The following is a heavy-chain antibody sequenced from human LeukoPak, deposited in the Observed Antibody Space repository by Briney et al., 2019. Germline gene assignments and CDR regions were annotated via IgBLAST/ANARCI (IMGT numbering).Heavy chain of an antibody. D-gene: IGHD1-7*01. J-gene: IGHJ3*02. V-gene: IGHV3-30*02. Sequence: GGSLRLSCAASGFTFSSYGMHWVRQAPGKGLEWVAFIRYDGSNKYYADSVKGRFTISRDNSKNTLYLQMNSLRAEDTAVYYCAKDLRPGTTLDAFDIWGQGTMVTVSS. CDR1: GFTFSSYG. CDR3: AKDLRPGTTLDAFDI. CDR2: IRYDGSNK.